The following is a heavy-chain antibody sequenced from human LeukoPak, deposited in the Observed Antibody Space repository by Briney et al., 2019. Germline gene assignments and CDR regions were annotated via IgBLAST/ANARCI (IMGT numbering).Heavy chain of an antibody. CDR2: INHSGST. Sequence: ASETLSLTCTVSGGSISSYYWSWIRQPPGKGLEWIGEINHSGSTNYNSSLKSRVTVSVDTSKNQFSLKISSVTAADTAVYFCARVHGPLDYWGQGILVIVSS. V-gene: IGHV4-34*01. CDR1: GGSISSYY. CDR3: ARVHGPLDY. D-gene: IGHD4-17*01. J-gene: IGHJ4*02.